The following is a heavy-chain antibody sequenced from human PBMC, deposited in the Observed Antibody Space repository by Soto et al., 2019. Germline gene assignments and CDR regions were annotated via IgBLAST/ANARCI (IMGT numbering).Heavy chain of an antibody. CDR1: GGSISSYY. V-gene: IGHV4-59*08. CDR3: ARLMGYGSGSHPTRYNWFDP. D-gene: IGHD3-10*01. Sequence: SATLSLTCTVSGGSISSYYWSWIRQPPGKGLEWIGYIYYSGSTNYNPSLKSRVTISVDTSKNQFSLKLSSVTAADTAVYYCARLMGYGSGSHPTRYNWFDPWGQGTLVTVSS. CDR2: IYYSGST. J-gene: IGHJ5*02.